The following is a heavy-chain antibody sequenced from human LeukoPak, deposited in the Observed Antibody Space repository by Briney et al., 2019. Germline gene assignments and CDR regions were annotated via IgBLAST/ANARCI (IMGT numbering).Heavy chain of an antibody. J-gene: IGHJ6*02. CDR2: INPSGGST. Sequence: ASVTVSCTASGYTFTSYYMHWVRQAPGQGLEWMGIINPSGGSTSYAQKFQGRVTMTRDTSTSTVYMELSSLRSEDTAVYYCAREVYGFLEWLPGYYYYYGMDVWGQGTTVTVSS. D-gene: IGHD3-3*01. V-gene: IGHV1-46*01. CDR1: GYTFTSYY. CDR3: AREVYGFLEWLPGYYYYYGMDV.